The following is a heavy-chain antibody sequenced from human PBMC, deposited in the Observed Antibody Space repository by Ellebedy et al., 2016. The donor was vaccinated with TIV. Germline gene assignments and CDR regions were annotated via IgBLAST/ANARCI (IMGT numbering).Heavy chain of an antibody. J-gene: IGHJ4*02. Sequence: MPSETLSLTCTVSGGSISSYYWSWIRQPPGKGLEWIGYIYDSGSTNYNPSLKSRVTISVDTSKNQFSLKLSSVTAADTAVYYCATGPNQDFFDYWGRGILVTVSS. D-gene: IGHD1-14*01. CDR3: ATGPNQDFFDY. CDR1: GGSISSYY. V-gene: IGHV4-59*08. CDR2: IYDSGST.